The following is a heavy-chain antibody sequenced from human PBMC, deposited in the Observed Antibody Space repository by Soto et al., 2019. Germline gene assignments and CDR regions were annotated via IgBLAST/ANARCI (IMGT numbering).Heavy chain of an antibody. CDR3: ARGYDFWSGNYGMDV. CDR1: GDSITSDKYY. J-gene: IGHJ6*02. CDR2: IYYSGST. V-gene: IGHV4-39*01. Sequence: SETLSLTCTVSGDSITSDKYYWGWIRQPPGKGLEWIGSIYYSGSTYYNPSLKSRVTISVDTSKNQFSLKLSSVTAADTAVYYCARGYDFWSGNYGMDVWGQGTTVTVSS. D-gene: IGHD3-3*01.